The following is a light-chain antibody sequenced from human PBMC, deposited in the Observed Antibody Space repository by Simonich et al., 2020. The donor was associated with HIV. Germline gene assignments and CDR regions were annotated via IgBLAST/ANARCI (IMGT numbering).Light chain of an antibody. CDR1: SGSIAGHY. CDR3: QSYDGSNHRV. Sequence: NFMLTQPHSVSESPGKTVTISCTRSSGSIAGHYVLWYQQRPGSAPTAVIYEDNQRPSGVPDRFSGSIDSSSNSASLTISGLKTEDEADYYCQSYDGSNHRVFGGGTKLTVL. V-gene: IGLV6-57*03. J-gene: IGLJ3*02. CDR2: EDN.